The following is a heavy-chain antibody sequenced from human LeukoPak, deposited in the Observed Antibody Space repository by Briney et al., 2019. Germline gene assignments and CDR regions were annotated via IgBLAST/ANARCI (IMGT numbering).Heavy chain of an antibody. J-gene: IGHJ4*02. V-gene: IGHV3-23*01. CDR1: GFTFSNVW. CDR2: ISGNGDIT. CDR3: AKHRFESGGYHSTD. D-gene: IGHD3-22*01. Sequence: GGSLRLSCAVSGFTFSNVWMNWVRQAPGKGLEWVSAISGNGDITYYTDSVKGRFTISRDNSKNTLYLQMNSLRDEDTAVYYCAKHRFESGGYHSTDWGQGTLVTVSS.